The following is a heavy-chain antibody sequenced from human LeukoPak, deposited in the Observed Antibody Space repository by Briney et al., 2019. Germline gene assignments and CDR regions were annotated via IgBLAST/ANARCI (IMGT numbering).Heavy chain of an antibody. J-gene: IGHJ6*02. D-gene: IGHD4-23*01. CDR2: IYYSGIT. CDR1: GDSISSSNYY. V-gene: IGHV4-39*01. Sequence: SETLSLTCTVSGDSISSSNYYWGWIRQPPGTGLEWIGSIYYSGITYYNPSLKSRVSISVDTSKNQFSLKLSSETAADTAVYYCARLRGNSDYYNYGMDVWGQGTTVTVSS. CDR3: ARLRGNSDYYNYGMDV.